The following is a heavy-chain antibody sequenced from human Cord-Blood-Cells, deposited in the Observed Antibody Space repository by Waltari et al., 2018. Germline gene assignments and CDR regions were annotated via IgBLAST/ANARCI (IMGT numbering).Heavy chain of an antibody. CDR1: GCTVSRDG. Sequence: QVQLVESGGGVVQPGRSLRLSCAASGCTVSRDGMHGVRQAPGKGLEWVAVIWYDGSNKYYADSVKGRFTISRDNSKNTLYLQMNSMRAEDTAVYYCARETSGSYDYWGQGTLVTVSS. D-gene: IGHD1-26*01. CDR2: IWYDGSNK. V-gene: IGHV3-33*01. J-gene: IGHJ4*02. CDR3: ARETSGSYDY.